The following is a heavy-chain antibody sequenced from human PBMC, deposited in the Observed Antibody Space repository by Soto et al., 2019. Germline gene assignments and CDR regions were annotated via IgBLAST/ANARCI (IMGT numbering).Heavy chain of an antibody. CDR1: GYSINSDYY. CDR2: VYRTAIP. V-gene: IGHV4-38-2*01. D-gene: IGHD2-15*01. J-gene: IGHJ5*02. CDR3: ARRARLRERYFDP. Sequence: XATLSLTCHVSGYSINSDYYWAWIRQPPGKGLEWIGSVYRTAIPLYNPSLKSRVSISVDMSKNQFSLNLTSVTAADTAVYYCARRARLRERYFDPWGQGTRVTVSS.